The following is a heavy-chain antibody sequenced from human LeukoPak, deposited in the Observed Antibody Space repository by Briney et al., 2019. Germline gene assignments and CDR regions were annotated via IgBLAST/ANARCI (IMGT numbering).Heavy chain of an antibody. J-gene: IGHJ4*02. V-gene: IGHV4-59*01. D-gene: IGHD3-10*01. CDR1: AGSTSSYY. CDR2: IYYSGST. Sequence: TSETLSLTCTVSAGSTSSYYWSWIRQPPGKGREWIGYIYYSGSTTYNPSLKTRVTISVDTSKDQFSLKLSSVTAADTAVYYCASARGRGYFDYWGQGTRVTVSS. CDR3: ASARGRGYFDY.